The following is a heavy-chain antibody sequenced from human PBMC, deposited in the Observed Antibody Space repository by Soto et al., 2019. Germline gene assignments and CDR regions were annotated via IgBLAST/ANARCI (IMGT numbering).Heavy chain of an antibody. CDR2: IYYSGST. V-gene: IGHV4-31*03. CDR1: GGSISSGGYY. J-gene: IGHJ6*02. CDR3: ARLDIVVVPVPYYYYGMDV. Sequence: QVQLQESGPGLVKPSQTLSLTCTVSGGSISSGGYYWSWIRQHPGKGLEWIGYIYYSGSTYYNPSLKSRVTISVDTSKNQFSLKLSSVTAADTAVYYCARLDIVVVPVPYYYYGMDVWGQGTTVTVSS. D-gene: IGHD2-2*01.